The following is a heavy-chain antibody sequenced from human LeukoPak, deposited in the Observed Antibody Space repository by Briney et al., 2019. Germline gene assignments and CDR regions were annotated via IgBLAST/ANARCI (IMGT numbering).Heavy chain of an antibody. J-gene: IGHJ4*02. V-gene: IGHV3-23*01. D-gene: IGHD3-22*01. Sequence: GGSLRLSCAASGFTFSSYAMNWVRQVPEKGLEWVSAISVSSGNANYADSVKGRFTVSRDNSKNTLYLQMISLRAEDTALYYCAKDGAKDDRTGSLGHYFDYWGQGILVIVSS. CDR3: AKDGAKDDRTGSLGHYFDY. CDR2: ISVSSGNA. CDR1: GFTFSSYA.